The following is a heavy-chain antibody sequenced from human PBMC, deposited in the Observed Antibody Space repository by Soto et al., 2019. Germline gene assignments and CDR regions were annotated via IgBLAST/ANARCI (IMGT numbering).Heavy chain of an antibody. CDR1: GFTFSSYA. D-gene: IGHD5-12*01. CDR2: ISGSGGST. Sequence: GGSLRLSCAASGFTFSSYAMSWVRQAPGKGLEGVSAISGSGGSTYYADSVKGRFTISRDNSKNTLYLQMNSLRAEDTAVYYCAKSGGYDSTYYFDYWGQGTLVIVSS. J-gene: IGHJ4*02. V-gene: IGHV3-23*01. CDR3: AKSGGYDSTYYFDY.